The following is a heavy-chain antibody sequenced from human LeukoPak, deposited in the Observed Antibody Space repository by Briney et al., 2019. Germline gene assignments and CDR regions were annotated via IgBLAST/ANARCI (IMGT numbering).Heavy chain of an antibody. CDR3: ARDKALGITIFGVVTRNYYGMDV. D-gene: IGHD3-3*01. V-gene: IGHV3-21*01. CDR2: ISSSSSYI. CDR1: GFTFSSYS. Sequence: PGGSLRLSCAASGFTFSSYSMNWVRQAPGKGLEWVSSISSSSSYIYYADSVKGRFTISRDNAKNSLYLQMNSLRAEDTAVYYCARDKALGITIFGVVTRNYYGMDVWGQGTTVTVSS. J-gene: IGHJ6*02.